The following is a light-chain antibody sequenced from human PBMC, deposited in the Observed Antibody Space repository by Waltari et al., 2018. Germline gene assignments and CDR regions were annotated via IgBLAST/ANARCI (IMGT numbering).Light chain of an antibody. J-gene: IGKJ4*01. CDR3: QQTSGTPLT. CDR2: AAS. CDR1: RGIGNS. V-gene: IGKV1-9*01. Sequence: DIQLTQSPSFLSASVGDRVTITCRASRGIGNSLAWYQQKPGKAPKLLIYAASTLQTGVPSRFSGSGYGTEFTLTITSLQPEDFATYFCQQTSGTPLTFGGGTKVEI.